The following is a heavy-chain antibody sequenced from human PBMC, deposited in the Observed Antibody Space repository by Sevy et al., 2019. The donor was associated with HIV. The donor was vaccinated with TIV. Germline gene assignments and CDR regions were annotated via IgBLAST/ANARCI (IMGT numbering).Heavy chain of an antibody. D-gene: IGHD5-12*01. V-gene: IGHV4-39*01. CDR3: ARQRNAIVAKIISSVFYYYGMDV. J-gene: IGHJ6*02. CDR2: IYYSGST. CDR1: GGSISSSSYY. Sequence: SETLSLTCTVSGGSISSSSYYWGWIRQPPGKGLEWIGSIYYSGSTYYNPSLKSRVTISVDTSKNQFSLKLSSVTAADTAVYYYARQRNAIVAKIISSVFYYYGMDVWGQGTTGTVSS.